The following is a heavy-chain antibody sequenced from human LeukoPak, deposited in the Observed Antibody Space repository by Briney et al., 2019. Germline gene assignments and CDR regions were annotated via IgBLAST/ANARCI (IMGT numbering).Heavy chain of an antibody. J-gene: IGHJ4*02. D-gene: IGHD3-10*01. V-gene: IGHV3-48*01. CDR2: ISSSSCTI. CDR3: ARGLYGSGKYYFDY. CDR1: GFTFSHYS. Sequence: PGGSLRLSCAASGFTFSHYSINWVRQAPGKGLEGVSYISSSSCTIYYADSVEGRFTISSDNAKNSLYLQMNSLRAEDTAVYYCARGLYGSGKYYFDYWGQGTLVTVSS.